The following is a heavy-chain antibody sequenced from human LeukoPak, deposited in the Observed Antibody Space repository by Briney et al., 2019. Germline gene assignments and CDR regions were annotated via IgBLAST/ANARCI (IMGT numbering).Heavy chain of an antibody. CDR2: IRNRANRYHT. D-gene: IGHD1-26*01. J-gene: IGHJ4*02. CDR1: GLTFSDHY. Sequence: GGSLRLACAAAGLTFSDHYMDWVRHAPRDRLEWVGHIRNRANRYHTFCPASVKGRFTISRDDSKNSLYLQMNSLQPDDTAVYYCADLGDTLWGQGTLV. V-gene: IGHV3-72*01. CDR3: ADLGDTL.